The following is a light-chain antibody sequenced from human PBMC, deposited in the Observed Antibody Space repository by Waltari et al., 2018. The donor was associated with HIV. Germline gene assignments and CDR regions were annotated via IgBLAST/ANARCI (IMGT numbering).Light chain of an antibody. J-gene: IGLJ3*02. Sequence: SYELTQPPSVSVSPGQTARITCSGDALPKRYAYWYQQMPGQAPVLVIYKDSERPSGIPERFSGSSSGTTVTLTISGVQAEDEADYYCQSADSSCTSPWVFGGGTKLTVL. V-gene: IGLV3-25*03. CDR1: ALPKRY. CDR3: QSADSSCTSPWV. CDR2: KDS.